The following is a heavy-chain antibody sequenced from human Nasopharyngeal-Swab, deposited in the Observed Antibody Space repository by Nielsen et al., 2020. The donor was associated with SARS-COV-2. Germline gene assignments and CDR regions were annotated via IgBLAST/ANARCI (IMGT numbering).Heavy chain of an antibody. CDR3: ARALSARTTFNCIGP. Sequence: ASVKVSCKASGYTFTDYYIHWVRQAPGQGLEWMGRIDPNTGGTSSAQIFQGRVTMTRDTSISTVYIEVTSLTSDDTAVYYCARALSARTTFNCIGPWGQGTLVTVSS. J-gene: IGHJ5*02. CDR1: GYTFTDYY. CDR2: IDPNTGGT. D-gene: IGHD4-17*01. V-gene: IGHV1-2*06.